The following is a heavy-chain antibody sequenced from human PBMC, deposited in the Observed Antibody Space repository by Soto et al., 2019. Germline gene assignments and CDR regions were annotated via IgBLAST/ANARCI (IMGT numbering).Heavy chain of an antibody. Sequence: QVQLVQSGAEVKKPGSSVKVSCKASGGTFSSYAISWVRQAPGQGLEWMGGIIPIFGTANYAQEFQGRVTITADESTSTAYMERGSLRSEDTAVYYCARGGYCTTGVCYGGPGLFDYWGQGTLVTVSS. CDR2: IIPIFGTA. CDR3: ARGGYCTTGVCYGGPGLFDY. J-gene: IGHJ4*02. D-gene: IGHD2-8*01. CDR1: GGTFSSYA. V-gene: IGHV1-69*12.